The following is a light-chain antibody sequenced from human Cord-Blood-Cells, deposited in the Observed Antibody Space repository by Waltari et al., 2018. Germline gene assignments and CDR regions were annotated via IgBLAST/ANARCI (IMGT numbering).Light chain of an antibody. V-gene: IGKV1-5*03. J-gene: IGKJ1*01. CDR3: QQYNSYSWT. Sequence: DIQMTQSPSTLSASVGARVTITCRASQSISSRLAWYQQKPGKAPKLLIYKASSLESGVPSRFRGSGSGTEFTLTIRSLQPDDFATYYCQQYNSYSWTFGQGTKVEIK. CDR2: KAS. CDR1: QSISSR.